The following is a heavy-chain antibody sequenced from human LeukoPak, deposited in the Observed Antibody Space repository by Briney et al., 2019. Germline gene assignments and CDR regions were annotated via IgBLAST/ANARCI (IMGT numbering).Heavy chain of an antibody. CDR1: GFTFSSYA. D-gene: IGHD6-19*01. J-gene: IGHJ3*02. V-gene: IGHV3-30*04. CDR3: ARRGGSRGWGAFDI. CDR2: ISYDGSNK. Sequence: PGGSLRLSCAASGFTFSSYAMHWVRQAPGKGLEWVAVISYDGSNKYYADSVKGRFTISRDNSKNTLSLQMNSLRVEDTAIYYCARRGGSRGWGAFDIWGQGTIVTVSS.